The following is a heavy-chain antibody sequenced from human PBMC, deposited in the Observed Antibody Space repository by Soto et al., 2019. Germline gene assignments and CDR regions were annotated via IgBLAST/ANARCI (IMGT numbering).Heavy chain of an antibody. CDR2: INPNSGGT. Sequence: GASVKVSCKASGYTFTSYYLHWVRQAPGQGLEWMGWINPNSGGTNYAQKFQGWVTMARDTSISTAYMELSRLRSDDTAVYYCARERNTYYDILTGYYLRYYFDYWGQGTLVTVSS. CDR1: GYTFTSYY. CDR3: ARERNTYYDILTGYYLRYYFDY. D-gene: IGHD3-9*01. V-gene: IGHV1-2*04. J-gene: IGHJ4*02.